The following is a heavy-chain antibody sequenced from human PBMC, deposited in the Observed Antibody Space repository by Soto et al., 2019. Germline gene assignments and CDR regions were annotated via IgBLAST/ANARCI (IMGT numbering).Heavy chain of an antibody. CDR3: AKDLYSSSWYSYDVGMDV. D-gene: IGHD6-13*01. J-gene: IGHJ6*02. CDR2: ISYDGSNK. Sequence: QVQLVESGGGVVQPGRSLRLSCAASGFTFSSYGMHWVRQAPGKGLEWVVVISYDGSNKYYADSVKGRFTISRDNSKNTLYLQMNSLRAEDTAVYYCAKDLYSSSWYSYDVGMDVWGQGTTVTVSS. CDR1: GFTFSSYG. V-gene: IGHV3-30*18.